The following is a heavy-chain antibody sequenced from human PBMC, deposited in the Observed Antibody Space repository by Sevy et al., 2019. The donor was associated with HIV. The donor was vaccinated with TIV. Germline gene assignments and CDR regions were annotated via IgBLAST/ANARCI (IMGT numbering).Heavy chain of an antibody. CDR2: IYWDDDK. Sequence: SGLTLVNPTQTLTLTCTFSGFSLTTSGVGVGWIRQPPGKALEWLALIYWDDDKRYSPSLKSRLTITKDTSKNQVVLTMTNMDPVDTATYYCAHRPDNYDILTGYFPNWFDPWGQGTLVTVSS. D-gene: IGHD3-9*01. CDR3: AHRPDNYDILTGYFPNWFDP. V-gene: IGHV2-5*02. J-gene: IGHJ5*02. CDR1: GFSLTTSGVG.